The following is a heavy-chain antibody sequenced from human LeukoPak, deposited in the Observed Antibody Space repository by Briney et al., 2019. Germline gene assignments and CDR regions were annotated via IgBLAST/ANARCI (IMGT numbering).Heavy chain of an antibody. CDR1: GGTFSSYA. Sequence: SVKVSCKASGGTFSSYAISLERQPPAQGHEWMGRIIPILGIANYAQKFQGRVTITADKSTSTAYMELCSLRSEDTAVYYCARTGFGDNWFDPWGQGTLVTISS. CDR2: IIPILGIA. V-gene: IGHV1-69*04. D-gene: IGHD3-10*01. CDR3: ARTGFGDNWFDP. J-gene: IGHJ5*02.